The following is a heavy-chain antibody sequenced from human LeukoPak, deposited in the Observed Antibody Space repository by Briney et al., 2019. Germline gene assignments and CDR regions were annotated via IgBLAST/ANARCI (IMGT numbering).Heavy chain of an antibody. D-gene: IGHD6-13*01. J-gene: IGHJ3*02. CDR3: ARVSVLELVPEQGAFDI. Sequence: SQTLSLTCAISGDSVSSNSAAWNWIRQSPSRGLEWPGRTYYRSKWYNDYAVSVKSRITINPDTSKNQFSLQLNSVTPEDTAVYYCARVSVLELVPEQGAFDIWGQGTMVTVSS. CDR2: TYYRSKWYN. CDR1: GDSVSSNSAA. V-gene: IGHV6-1*01.